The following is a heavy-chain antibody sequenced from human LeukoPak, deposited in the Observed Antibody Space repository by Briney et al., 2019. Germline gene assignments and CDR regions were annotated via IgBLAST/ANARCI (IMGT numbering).Heavy chain of an antibody. CDR1: GFTFSSYS. CDR3: ARAPDIVVVPAALYYGMDV. Sequence: GGSLRLSCAASGFTFSSYSMNWVRQAPGKGLEWVSSISSSSSYIYYADSVKGRFTISRDNAKNSLYLQMNSLRAEDTAVYYCARAPDIVVVPAALYYGMDVWGQGTTVTVSS. J-gene: IGHJ6*02. CDR2: ISSSSSYI. D-gene: IGHD2-2*01. V-gene: IGHV3-21*01.